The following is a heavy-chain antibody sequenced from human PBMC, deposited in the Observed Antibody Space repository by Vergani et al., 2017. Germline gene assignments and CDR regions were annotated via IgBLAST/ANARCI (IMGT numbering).Heavy chain of an antibody. J-gene: IGHJ4*02. D-gene: IGHD5-12*01. V-gene: IGHV3-48*03. CDR3: ARDVALQVDY. CDR1: GFTFDDYA. CDR2: ISSSGSTI. Sequence: EVQLVESGGGLVQPGRSLRLSCAASGFTFDDYAMHWVRQAPGKGLEWVSYISSSGSTIYYADSVKGRFTISRDNAKNSLYLQMNSLRAEDTAVYYCARDVALQVDYWGQGTLVTVSS.